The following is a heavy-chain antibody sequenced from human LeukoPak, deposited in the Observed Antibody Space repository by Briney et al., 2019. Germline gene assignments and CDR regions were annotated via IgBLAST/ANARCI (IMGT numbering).Heavy chain of an antibody. Sequence: SETLSLTCTVSGDSISSNNYYWGWIRQPPGKGLEWIGNIYYSGSTYYNPSLKSRVTISVDTSKNQFSLMLGSLTAADTAIYYCARDLAATTASAFDIWGRGTMVTVSS. J-gene: IGHJ3*02. CDR3: ARDLAATTASAFDI. D-gene: IGHD6-13*01. CDR2: IYYSGST. CDR1: GDSISSNNYY. V-gene: IGHV4-39*07.